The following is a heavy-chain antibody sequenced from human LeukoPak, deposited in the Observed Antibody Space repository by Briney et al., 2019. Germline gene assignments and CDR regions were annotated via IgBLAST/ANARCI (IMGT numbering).Heavy chain of an antibody. CDR1: GGSITSYY. D-gene: IGHD1-1*01. CDR3: ARDRDLENFDY. CDR2: IYITGST. J-gene: IGHJ4*02. V-gene: IGHV4-4*07. Sequence: SETLSLTCTASGGSITSYYWSWIRQSAGKGLEWIGRIYITGSTTYNPSLKSRVTMSLDTSKNQFSLSVRSVTAADSAVYYCARDRDLENFDYWGQGTLVTVSS.